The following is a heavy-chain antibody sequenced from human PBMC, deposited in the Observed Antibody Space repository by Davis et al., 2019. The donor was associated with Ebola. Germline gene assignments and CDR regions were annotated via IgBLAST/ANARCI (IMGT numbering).Heavy chain of an antibody. D-gene: IGHD3-10*01. CDR1: GFTFSSYT. CDR2: IRAYTPDT. Sequence: PGGSLRLSCAASGFTFSSYTMNWVRQAPGKGLEWVSTIRAYTPDTFIADSVKGRFTISRDNAKNSLYLQMNRLRVDDTAIYYCAREDDAVRGAPFDYWGQGSLVIVSS. CDR3: AREDDAVRGAPFDY. V-gene: IGHV3-21*01. J-gene: IGHJ4*02.